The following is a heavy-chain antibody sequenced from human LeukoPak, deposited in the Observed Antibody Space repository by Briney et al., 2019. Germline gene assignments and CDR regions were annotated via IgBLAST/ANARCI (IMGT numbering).Heavy chain of an antibody. CDR1: GFTLSSDW. CDR2: INSDGSST. Sequence: GGSLRLSCVASGFTLSSDWVHWVRQNAGKGLVWVSRINSDGSSTSYADSAKGRFTVSRDNAKNTVYLQMNSLRVEDTAVYYCAVKGGYNDWDAPFDYWGQGTLVTVSS. D-gene: IGHD5-12*01. J-gene: IGHJ4*02. V-gene: IGHV3-74*01. CDR3: AVKGGYNDWDAPFDY.